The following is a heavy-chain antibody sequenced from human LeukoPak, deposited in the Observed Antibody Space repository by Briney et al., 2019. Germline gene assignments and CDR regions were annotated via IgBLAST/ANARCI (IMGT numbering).Heavy chain of an antibody. J-gene: IGHJ5*02. Sequence: PSETLSLTCTVSGGSISSYYWSLIRQPAGKGLEWIGRIYTSGSTNYNPSLKSRVTMSVDTSKNQFSLKLSSVTAADTAVYYCARALPRLYYYDSSDENWFDPWGQGTLVTVSS. CDR2: IYTSGST. CDR3: ARALPRLYYYDSSDENWFDP. D-gene: IGHD3-22*01. V-gene: IGHV4-4*07. CDR1: GGSISSYY.